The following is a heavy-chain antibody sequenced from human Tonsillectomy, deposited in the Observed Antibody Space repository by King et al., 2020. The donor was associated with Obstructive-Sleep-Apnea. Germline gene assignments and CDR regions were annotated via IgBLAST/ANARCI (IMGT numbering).Heavy chain of an antibody. D-gene: IGHD3-22*01. CDR1: GGTFSSYA. V-gene: IGHV1-69*01. CDR3: ASRGGTTYYYDSSGYYYFDH. CDR2: IIPLFGTA. Sequence: QLVQSGAEVKKPGSSVKVSCKASGGTFSSYAINWVRQAPGQGLEWWGGIIPLFGTANYAQKFQGRVTITADESTSTAYMELSSLRSEDTAVYYCASRGGTTYYYDSSGYYYFDHWGQGTLVTVSS. J-gene: IGHJ4*02.